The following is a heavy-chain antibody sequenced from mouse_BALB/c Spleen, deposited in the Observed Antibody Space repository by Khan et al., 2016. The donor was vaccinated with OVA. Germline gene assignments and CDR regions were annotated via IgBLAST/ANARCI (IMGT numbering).Heavy chain of an antibody. Sequence: EVQLQQSGPELVKPGASVKMSCKASGYTFTDYYMKWVNQSHGKSLEWIGDINPDNGDIFYNQKFKGKATLTVDKSSSTAYMQLNSLTSEDSAIYYCARWNRYDVGMDYWGPGTSVTVSS. J-gene: IGHJ4*01. CDR1: GYTFTDYY. CDR3: ARWNRYDVGMDY. D-gene: IGHD2-14*01. V-gene: IGHV1-26*01. CDR2: INPDNGDI.